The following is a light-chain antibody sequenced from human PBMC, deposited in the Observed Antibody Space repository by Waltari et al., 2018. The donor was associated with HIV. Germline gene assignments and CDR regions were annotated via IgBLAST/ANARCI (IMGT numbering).Light chain of an antibody. Sequence: DIQMTQSPSYLSAPVGDRVTISCRASQGISNSLAWYQRKPGVAPKLLIYAASKLEDGVPSRFSGSGSGADYTLTVSSLQPEDFATYYCQQYYGIPLTFGGGTKVEIK. CDR3: QQYYGIPLT. CDR2: AAS. J-gene: IGKJ4*01. V-gene: IGKV1-NL1*01. CDR1: QGISNS.